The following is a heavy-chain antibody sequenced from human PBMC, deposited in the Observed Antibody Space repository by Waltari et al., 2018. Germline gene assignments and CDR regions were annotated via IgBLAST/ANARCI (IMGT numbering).Heavy chain of an antibody. J-gene: IGHJ2*01. CDR2: IYHSGST. V-gene: IGHV4-30-2*01. CDR1: GGSISSGGYS. Sequence: QLQLQESGSGLVKPSQTLSLTCAVSGGSISSGGYSWSWIRQLPGKGLEWIGYIYHSGSTYYNPSLKSRVTISVDRSKNQFSLKLSSVTAADTAVYYCASCGGDCYRYWYFDLWGRGTLVTVSS. CDR3: ASCGGDCYRYWYFDL. D-gene: IGHD2-21*01.